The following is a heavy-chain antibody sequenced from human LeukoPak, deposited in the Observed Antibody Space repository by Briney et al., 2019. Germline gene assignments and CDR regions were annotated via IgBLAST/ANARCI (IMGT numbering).Heavy chain of an antibody. CDR2: IKEDGTAK. CDR1: GFTFSSSW. Sequence: GGSLRLSCAASGFTFSSSWMAWVRQAPGKGLEWVGNIKEDGTAKNYVVSVRGRFTISRDNAKNSLYLQMNSLRAGDTAVYYCARARYYDSSGTVPHAGAFDIWGQGTMVTVSS. V-gene: IGHV3-7*01. J-gene: IGHJ3*02. CDR3: ARARYYDSSGTVPHAGAFDI. D-gene: IGHD3-22*01.